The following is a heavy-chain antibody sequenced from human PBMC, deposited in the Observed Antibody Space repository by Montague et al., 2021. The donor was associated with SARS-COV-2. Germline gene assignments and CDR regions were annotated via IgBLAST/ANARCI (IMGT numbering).Heavy chain of an antibody. D-gene: IGHD2-2*01. Sequence: SLRLSCATSGFTFANYVMSWVRQAPGKGLEWVSSINSPSTTTYYAGSMKGRFIVSRDNSRNTLFLHIDSLGAEDTATYYCAKSTYEDPSWRGSIFDIWGQGTMVTVSS. CDR1: GFTFANYV. V-gene: IGHV3-23*01. CDR3: AKSTYEDPSWRGSIFDI. CDR2: INSPSTTT. J-gene: IGHJ3*02.